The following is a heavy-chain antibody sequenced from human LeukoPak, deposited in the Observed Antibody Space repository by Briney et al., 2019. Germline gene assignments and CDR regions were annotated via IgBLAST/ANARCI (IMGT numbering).Heavy chain of an antibody. D-gene: IGHD3-3*01. Sequence: GGSLRLSCAVSGFIFSSYWMNWVRQAPGKGLEWVGKKKEDGSEKYYVDSVKGRLTISRDNAKNSTDLQMNSLRGEDTAVYYCARDSTLYYDFWSGYYTGYYYGMDVWGQGTTVTVSS. J-gene: IGHJ6*02. CDR2: KKEDGSEK. CDR1: GFIFSSYW. CDR3: ARDSTLYYDFWSGYYTGYYYGMDV. V-gene: IGHV3-7*01.